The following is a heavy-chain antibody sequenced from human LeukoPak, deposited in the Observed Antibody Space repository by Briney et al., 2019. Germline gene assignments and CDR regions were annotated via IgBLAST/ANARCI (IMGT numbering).Heavy chain of an antibody. CDR3: ARDKYGGNSNAFDI. V-gene: IGHV3-74*01. CDR2: IGTDGTAT. CDR1: GFTVSSNY. D-gene: IGHD4-23*01. Sequence: PGGSLRLSCAASGFTVSSNYMSWVRQAPGKGPVWVSRIGTDGTATTYADFVKGRFTISRDNAKNTLYLQMNSLRAEDTAVYYCARDKYGGNSNAFDIWGQGTLVTVSS. J-gene: IGHJ3*02.